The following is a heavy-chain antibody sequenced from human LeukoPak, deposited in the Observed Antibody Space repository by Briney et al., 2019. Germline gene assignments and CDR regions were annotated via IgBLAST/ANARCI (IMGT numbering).Heavy chain of an antibody. J-gene: IGHJ6*03. CDR1: GYTFTSYY. Sequence: ASVTVSCKASGYTFTSYYMHWVRQAPGQGLEWMGIINPSGGSTSYAQKFQGRVTMTRDTSTSTVYMELSSLRSEDTAVYYCARASKVVTFHSYYMDVWGKGTTVTASS. CDR2: INPSGGST. CDR3: ARASKVVTFHSYYMDV. D-gene: IGHD4-23*01. V-gene: IGHV1-46*01.